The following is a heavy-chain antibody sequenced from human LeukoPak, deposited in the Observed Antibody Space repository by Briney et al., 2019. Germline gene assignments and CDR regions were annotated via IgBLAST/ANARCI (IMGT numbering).Heavy chain of an antibody. V-gene: IGHV7-4-1*02. D-gene: IGHD3-22*01. J-gene: IGHJ4*02. CDR3: ARMIVVGTTYYFDY. CDR1: GYTFTSYA. Sequence: ASVNVSCKASGYTFTSYAMNWVRQAPGQGLEWMGWINTNTGNPTYAQGFTGRFVFSLDTSVSTAYLQISSLKAEDTAVYYCARMIVVGTTYYFDYWGQGTLVTVSS. CDR2: INTNTGNP.